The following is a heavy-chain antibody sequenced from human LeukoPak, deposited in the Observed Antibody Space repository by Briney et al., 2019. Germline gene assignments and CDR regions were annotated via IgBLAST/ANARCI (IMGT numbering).Heavy chain of an antibody. J-gene: IGHJ4*02. CDR2: ISYDGSNK. D-gene: IGHD6-13*01. V-gene: IGHV3-30*04. Sequence: PGRSLRLSCAASGFTFSSYAMHWVRQAPGKGLEWVAVISYDGSNKYYADSVKGRFTISRDNSKNTLYLQMNSLRAEDTAVYYCARESSSLTYPDFDYWGQGTLVTVSS. CDR3: ARESSSLTYPDFDY. CDR1: GFTFSSYA.